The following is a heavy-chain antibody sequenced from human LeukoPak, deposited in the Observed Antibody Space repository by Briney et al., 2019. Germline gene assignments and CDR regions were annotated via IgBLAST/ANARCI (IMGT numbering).Heavy chain of an antibody. CDR2: IYYRGST. J-gene: IGHJ4*02. D-gene: IGHD6-19*01. CDR3: ARDTAVAGYDY. CDR1: GGSISSYY. Sequence: SETLSLTRTVSGGSISSYYWSWIRQPPGKGLEWIGYIYYRGSTNYNPSLKSRVTISVDTSKNQFSLKPSSVTAADTAVYYCARDTAVAGYDYWGQGTLVTVSS. V-gene: IGHV4-59*01.